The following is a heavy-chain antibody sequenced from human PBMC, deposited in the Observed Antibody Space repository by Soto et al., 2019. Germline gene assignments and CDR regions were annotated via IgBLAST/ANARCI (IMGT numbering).Heavy chain of an antibody. D-gene: IGHD6-19*01. J-gene: IGHJ3*02. V-gene: IGHV1-2*04. CDR1: GYTFTGYY. Sequence: QVQLVQSGAEVKKPGASVKVSCKASGYTFTGYYMHWVRQAPGQGLEWMGWINPNSGGTNYAQKFQGWVTMTRDTSISTAYMELSRLRSDYTAVYYCARARYSSGWYALWVAFDIWGQGTMVNGSS. CDR2: INPNSGGT. CDR3: ARARYSSGWYALWVAFDI.